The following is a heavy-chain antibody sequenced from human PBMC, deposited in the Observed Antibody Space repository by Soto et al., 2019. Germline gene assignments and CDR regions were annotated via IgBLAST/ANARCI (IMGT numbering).Heavy chain of an antibody. CDR1: GGSITSSNW. CDR2: IFHTGRT. CDR3: PIARSFDYVWGSYQIDP. V-gene: IGHV4-4*02. Sequence: QVHLQESGPGLVKPSGTLSLTCTVSGGSITSSNWWTWVRQSPGKGLEWMGEIFHTGRTDYNPSLKSRVTMSLDKAMSQFSLRLTSVTAADTAVYYCPIARSFDYVWGSYQIDPWGQGTLVTVSS. D-gene: IGHD3-16*01. J-gene: IGHJ5*02.